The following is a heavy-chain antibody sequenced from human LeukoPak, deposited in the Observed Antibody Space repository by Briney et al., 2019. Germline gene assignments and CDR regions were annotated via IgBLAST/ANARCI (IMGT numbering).Heavy chain of an antibody. Sequence: KASETLSLTCTVSGGSISSSSYYGGWIRQPPGKGLEWIGSIYYSGSTYYNPSLKSRVTISVDTSKNQFSLKLSSVTAADTAVYYCARLSLGYRKRDYWGQGTLVTVSS. CDR3: ARLSLGYRKRDY. CDR2: IYYSGST. CDR1: GGSISSSSYY. D-gene: IGHD3-16*01. V-gene: IGHV4-39*01. J-gene: IGHJ4*02.